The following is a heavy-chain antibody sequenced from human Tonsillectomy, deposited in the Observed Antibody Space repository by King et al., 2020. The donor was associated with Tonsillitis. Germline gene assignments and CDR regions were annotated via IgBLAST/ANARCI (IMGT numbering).Heavy chain of an antibody. D-gene: IGHD2-15*01. CDR1: GDSINSGGYS. CDR3: ARGIGADYFDS. J-gene: IGHJ4*02. CDR2: IYYSGST. V-gene: IGHV4-30-4*07. Sequence: VQLQESGPGLVRPSQTLSLTCAVSGDSINSGGYSWNWIRQPPGKGLEWIGYIYYSGSTYYNPSLRSRLTISVDTSKNQFSLKLSSVTAADTAVYYCARGIGADYFDSWGREPWSPSPQ.